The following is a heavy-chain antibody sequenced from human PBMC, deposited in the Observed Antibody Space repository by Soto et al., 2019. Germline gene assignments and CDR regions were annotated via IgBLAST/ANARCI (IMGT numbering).Heavy chain of an antibody. D-gene: IGHD4-4*01. CDR2: IYYTGST. CDR3: VRDGYTVTPNYYYGMDV. CDR1: GGSISSYY. J-gene: IGHJ6*02. V-gene: IGHV4-59*01. Sequence: QVQLQESGPGLVKPSETLSLTCTVSGGSISSYYWSWIRQPPGKGLGWIGYIYYTGSTNYNPSLKSRVTISVDTSKNQFSLKLSSVTAADTAVYYCVRDGYTVTPNYYYGMDVWGQGTTVTVSS.